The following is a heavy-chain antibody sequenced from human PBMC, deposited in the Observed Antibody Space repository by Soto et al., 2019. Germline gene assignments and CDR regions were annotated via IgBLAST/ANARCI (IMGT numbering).Heavy chain of an antibody. D-gene: IGHD2-2*01. CDR1: GGSFSGYY. Sequence: SETLSLTCAVYGGSFSGYYWSWIRQPPRKEQEKIGEINHSGSTNYNPSLKSRVTISVDTSKNQFSLKLSSVTAADTAVYYCAREGIDLVVPAAMGERSSRPIDYWGQGTLVTVSS. CDR2: INHSGST. V-gene: IGHV4-34*01. J-gene: IGHJ4*02. CDR3: AREGIDLVVPAAMGERSSRPIDY.